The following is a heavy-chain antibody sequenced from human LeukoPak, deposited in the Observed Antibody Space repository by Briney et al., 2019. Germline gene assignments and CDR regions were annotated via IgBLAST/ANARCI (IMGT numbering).Heavy chain of an antibody. J-gene: IGHJ4*02. D-gene: IGHD2-2*01. CDR2: ISGDGVTT. CDR3: AKGNNTISFNFDY. Sequence: GGSLRLSCAASGFNFHDFSMHWVRQVPGQGPDWVSLISGDGVTTYYSDSVKDRFTISRDNNKNLLFLQTNSLRVEDSAIYYCAKGNNTISFNFDYWGRGSLVIVSS. CDR1: GFNFHDFS. V-gene: IGHV3-43*02.